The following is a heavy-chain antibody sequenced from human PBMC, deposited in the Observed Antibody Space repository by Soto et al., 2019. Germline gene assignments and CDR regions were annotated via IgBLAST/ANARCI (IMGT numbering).Heavy chain of an antibody. D-gene: IGHD3-10*01. CDR2: ISYDGSNK. CDR1: GFIFSKYG. Sequence: QVQLVESGGGVVQPGRSLRLSCAGSGFIFSKYGMHWVRQAPGKGLEWVAVISYDGSNKYYAESVKGRFIISRDKSENTLYLQMNSLRAEDTALYYCAKDLGSGKPYYYYAMDVWGQGTTVTVSS. CDR3: AKDLGSGKPYYYYAMDV. J-gene: IGHJ6*02. V-gene: IGHV3-30*18.